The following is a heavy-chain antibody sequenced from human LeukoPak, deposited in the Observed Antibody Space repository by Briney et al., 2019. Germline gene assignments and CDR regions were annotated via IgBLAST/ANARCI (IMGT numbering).Heavy chain of an antibody. V-gene: IGHV1-58*01. CDR1: RFTFTRSA. Sequence: SVNVSCKASRFTFTRSALQWVRQPGSQRGAWIGWIVVGSSNTNFAQKFQERVTITRYMSTSTAYVELSSLRSEDTAVDYCARSLTRTAMAPPAYWGQGTLVTVSS. CDR2: IVVGSSNT. J-gene: IGHJ4*02. D-gene: IGHD5-18*01. CDR3: ARSLTRTAMAPPAY.